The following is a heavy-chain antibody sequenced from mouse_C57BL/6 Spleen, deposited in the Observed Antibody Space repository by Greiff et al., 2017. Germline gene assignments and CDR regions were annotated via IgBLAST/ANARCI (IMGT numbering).Heavy chain of an antibody. V-gene: IGHV5-6*01. Sequence: EVQRVESGGDLVKPGGSLKLSCAASGFTFSSYGMSWVRQTPDKRLEWVATISSGGSYTYYPDRVKGRFTISRDNAKNTLYLQMSSLKSEDTAMYYCARQDYGSRWFAYWGQGTLVTVSA. J-gene: IGHJ3*01. D-gene: IGHD1-1*01. CDR2: ISSGGSYT. CDR1: GFTFSSYG. CDR3: ARQDYGSRWFAY.